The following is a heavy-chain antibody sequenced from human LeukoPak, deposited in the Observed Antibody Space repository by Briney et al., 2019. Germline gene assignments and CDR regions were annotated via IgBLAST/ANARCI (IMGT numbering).Heavy chain of an antibody. Sequence: GASVKVSCKAPGDTFSSYALTWVRQAPGQGVEWMGRIIPSLGIPNHARKFEGTVTLTAHKSTNTAYMELSSLKSEDTAVYFCARDQSRARYLDQWGQGTLVTVSS. CDR1: GDTFSSYA. CDR2: IIPSLGIP. D-gene: IGHD1-14*01. J-gene: IGHJ4*02. CDR3: ARDQSRARYLDQ. V-gene: IGHV1-69*04.